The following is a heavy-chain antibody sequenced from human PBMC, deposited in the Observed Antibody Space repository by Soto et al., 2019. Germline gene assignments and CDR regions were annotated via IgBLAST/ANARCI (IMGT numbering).Heavy chain of an antibody. V-gene: IGHV1-69*08. CDR1: GGTFSSYT. J-gene: IGHJ4*02. CDR2: IIPILGIA. CDR3: AREPVLDGGYGDVDC. Sequence: QVQLVQSGAEVKKPGSSVKVSCKASGGTFSSYTISWVRQAPGQGLEWMGRIIPILGIANYAQKFQGRVTMTEDKSTSTAYMERSSLRSEDTAVYYCAREPVLDGGYGDVDCWGQGTLVNVSS. D-gene: IGHD5-12*01.